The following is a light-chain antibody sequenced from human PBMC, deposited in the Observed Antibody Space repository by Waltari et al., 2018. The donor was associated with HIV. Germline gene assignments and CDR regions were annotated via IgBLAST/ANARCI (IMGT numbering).Light chain of an antibody. CDR2: GAS. V-gene: IGKV3-20*01. Sequence: EIVLTQSPGTLSLSPGERATLSCRASQSIGSDYLAWYQQKPGQAPRLLFYGASSRATGIPDRFSGSGSGTDFTLTISRLEPEDCAVYYCQQYGSSPKTFGQGTKVEIK. CDR1: QSIGSDY. J-gene: IGKJ1*01. CDR3: QQYGSSPKT.